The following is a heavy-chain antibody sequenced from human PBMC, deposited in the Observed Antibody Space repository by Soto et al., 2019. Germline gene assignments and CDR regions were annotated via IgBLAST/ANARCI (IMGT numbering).Heavy chain of an antibody. V-gene: IGHV1-18*01. CDR3: ARDYYYDSSGYFKFDY. J-gene: IGHJ4*02. D-gene: IGHD3-22*01. CDR2: ISAYNGNT. CDR1: GYTFTSYG. Sequence: GASVKVSCKASGYTFTSYGISWVRQAPGQGLEWMGWISAYNGNTNYAQKLQGRVTMTTDTSTSTAYMELRSLRSDDTAVYYCARDYYYDSSGYFKFDYWGQGTLVTVSS.